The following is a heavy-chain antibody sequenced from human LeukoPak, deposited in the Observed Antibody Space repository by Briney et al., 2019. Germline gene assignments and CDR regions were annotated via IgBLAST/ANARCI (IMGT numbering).Heavy chain of an antibody. Sequence: GASVKVSCKTSGGTFNSYAISWVRQAPGQGLEWMGGITAIFRTTNYARKFQGRVTITADESMSTVYMELSSLRSEDTAVYYCARHSGYHSTMYLDYWGQGTLVTVSS. CDR3: ARHSGYHSTMYLDY. V-gene: IGHV1-69*13. J-gene: IGHJ4*02. CDR1: GGTFNSYA. D-gene: IGHD3-22*01. CDR2: ITAIFRTT.